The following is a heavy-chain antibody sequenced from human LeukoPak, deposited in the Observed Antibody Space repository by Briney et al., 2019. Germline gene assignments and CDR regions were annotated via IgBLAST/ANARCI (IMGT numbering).Heavy chain of an antibody. Sequence: GGSLRLSCGASGFTFRSYAMYWVRQAPGKGLEWVSAISGSGSSTYYADSVKGRFTISRDNSKNTLYLQMNSLRAEDTAVYYCAKRAGYNSNYFDYWGQGTLVTVSS. CDR2: ISGSGSST. CDR1: GFTFRSYA. V-gene: IGHV3-23*01. D-gene: IGHD5-24*01. CDR3: AKRAGYNSNYFDY. J-gene: IGHJ4*02.